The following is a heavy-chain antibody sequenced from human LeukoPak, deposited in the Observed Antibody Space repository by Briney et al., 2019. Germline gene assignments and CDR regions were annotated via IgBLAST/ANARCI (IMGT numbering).Heavy chain of an antibody. Sequence: ASVKVSCKASGGTFSSYAISWVRQAPGQGLEWMGGIIPIFGTANYAQKFQGRVTITADESTSTAYMELSSLRSEDTAVYYCARAGRFGELCDYWGQGTLVTVSS. CDR2: IIPIFGTA. CDR1: GGTFSSYA. CDR3: ARAGRFGELCDY. V-gene: IGHV1-69*13. D-gene: IGHD3-10*01. J-gene: IGHJ4*02.